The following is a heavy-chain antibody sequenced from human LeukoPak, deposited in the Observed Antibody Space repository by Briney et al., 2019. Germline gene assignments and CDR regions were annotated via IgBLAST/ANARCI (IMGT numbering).Heavy chain of an antibody. V-gene: IGHV4-39*07. CDR1: GGSISSSSYY. CDR2: IYYSGST. D-gene: IGHD6-19*01. J-gene: IGHJ5*02. Sequence: SETLSLTCTVSGGSISSSSYYWGWIRQPPGKGLEWIGSIYYSGSTYYNPSLKSRVTISVDTSKNQFSLKLSSVTAADTAVYYCARDRVAVAGTGFDPWGQGTLVTVSS. CDR3: ARDRVAVAGTGFDP.